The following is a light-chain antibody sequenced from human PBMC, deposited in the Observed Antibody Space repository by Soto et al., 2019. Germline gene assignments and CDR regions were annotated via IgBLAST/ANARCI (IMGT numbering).Light chain of an antibody. CDR1: SSDVGGYNY. V-gene: IGLV2-11*01. CDR2: DVS. CDR3: CSYAGTYTL. J-gene: IGLJ2*01. Sequence: QSALTQPRSVSGSPGQSVTISCTGTSSDVGGYNYVSWYQQHPGQAPKLMIYDVSKRPSGVPDRFSGSKSGNTASLTISGLQAEDEADYYCCSYAGTYTLCGGGTKLTVL.